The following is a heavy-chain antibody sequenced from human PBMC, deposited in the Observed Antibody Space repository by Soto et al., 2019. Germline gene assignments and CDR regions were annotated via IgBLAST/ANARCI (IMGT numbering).Heavy chain of an antibody. J-gene: IGHJ6*03. CDR3: ARLDDFWSGYSGYYYMDV. CDR2: IYYSGST. D-gene: IGHD3-3*01. CDR1: GGSISSSSYY. V-gene: IGHV4-39*01. Sequence: SETLSLTCTFSGGSISSSSYYLGWIRQPPGKGLEWIGSIYYSGSTYYNPSLKSRVTISVDTSKNQFSLKLSSVTAADTAVYYCARLDDFWSGYSGYYYMDVWGKGTTVTVSS.